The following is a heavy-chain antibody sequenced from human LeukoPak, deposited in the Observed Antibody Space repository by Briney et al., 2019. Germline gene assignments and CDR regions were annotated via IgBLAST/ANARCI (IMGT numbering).Heavy chain of an antibody. CDR3: ARDQMLESNWFDP. CDR2: IIPIFGTA. Sequence: SVKVSCKASGGTFSSYAISWVRQAPGQGLEWMGRIIPIFGTANYAQKFQGRVTITTDESTSTAYMELSSLRSEDTAVYYCARDQMLESNWFDPWGQGTLVTVSS. D-gene: IGHD3-3*01. CDR1: GGTFSSYA. V-gene: IGHV1-69*05. J-gene: IGHJ5*02.